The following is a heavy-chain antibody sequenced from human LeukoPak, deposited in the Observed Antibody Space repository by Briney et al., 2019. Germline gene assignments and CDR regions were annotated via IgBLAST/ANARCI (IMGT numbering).Heavy chain of an antibody. D-gene: IGHD6-19*01. J-gene: IGHJ4*02. Sequence: AGGSLRLACAASGFTFSNFAVNWVRQAPGKGLEWVAFISYDGSIKSYADSVKGQFAVSRDNSKNTLYLQMNSLRPEDTAFYYCAKSYDNGWYVCDYWGQGTLVTVSS. CDR2: ISYDGSIK. CDR3: AKSYDNGWYVCDY. V-gene: IGHV3-30*09. CDR1: GFTFSNFA.